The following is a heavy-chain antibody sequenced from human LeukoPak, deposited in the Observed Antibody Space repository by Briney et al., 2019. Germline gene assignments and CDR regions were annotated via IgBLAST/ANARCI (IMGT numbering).Heavy chain of an antibody. Sequence: AGGSLSLSCVASGFTFSNYWIHWVRQAPGKGLVWVSRLNSDGTSTIYADSVKGRFTISRDNAKNTLYLQMNSLRAEDTAVYYCARENGANRRAFDLWGRGTWVTVSS. D-gene: IGHD4/OR15-4a*01. CDR1: GFTFSNYW. V-gene: IGHV3-74*01. J-gene: IGHJ3*01. CDR3: ARENGANRRAFDL. CDR2: LNSDGTST.